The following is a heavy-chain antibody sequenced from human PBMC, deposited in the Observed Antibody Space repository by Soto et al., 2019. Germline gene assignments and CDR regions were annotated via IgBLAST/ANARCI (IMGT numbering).Heavy chain of an antibody. D-gene: IGHD6-13*01. V-gene: IGHV1-2*04. CDR2: INPNSGGT. Sequence: QVQLVQSGAEVKKPGASVKVSCKASGYTFTGYYMHWVRQAPGQGVEGMGWINPNSGGTNYAQKVQGLFTMTRHTSISTAYMELSRLRSDDTAVYYCARDGIAAAGTFYYYYYGMDVWGQGTTVTVSS. J-gene: IGHJ6*02. CDR1: GYTFTGYY. CDR3: ARDGIAAAGTFYYYYYGMDV.